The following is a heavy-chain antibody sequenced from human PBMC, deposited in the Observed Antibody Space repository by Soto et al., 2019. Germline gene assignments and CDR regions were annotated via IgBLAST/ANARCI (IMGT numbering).Heavy chain of an antibody. J-gene: IGHJ6*02. Sequence: KPSETLSLTCAVSGGSISSSNWWSWVRQPPGKGLEWIGEIYHSGSTNYNPSLKSRVTISVDKSKNQSSLKLSSVTAADTAVYYCARVGYYDFWSGYPNYYYYGMDVWGQGTTVTVSS. CDR3: ARVGYYDFWSGYPNYYYYGMDV. CDR2: IYHSGST. V-gene: IGHV4-4*02. D-gene: IGHD3-3*01. CDR1: GGSISSSNW.